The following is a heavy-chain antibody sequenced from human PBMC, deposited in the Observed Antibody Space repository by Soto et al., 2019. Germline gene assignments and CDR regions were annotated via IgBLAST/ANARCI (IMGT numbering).Heavy chain of an antibody. CDR1: GGTFSSYT. Sequence: QVQLVQSGAEVKKPGSSVKVSCKASGGTFSSYTISWVRQAPGQGLEWMGRIIPILGIANYAQKFQGRVTITADKSTRKAYRELRSLRSEDTAVYYGARFSGTTTITAFDIWGQGTMVTVAS. V-gene: IGHV1-69*02. D-gene: IGHD1-7*01. J-gene: IGHJ3*02. CDR3: ARFSGTTTITAFDI. CDR2: IIPILGIA.